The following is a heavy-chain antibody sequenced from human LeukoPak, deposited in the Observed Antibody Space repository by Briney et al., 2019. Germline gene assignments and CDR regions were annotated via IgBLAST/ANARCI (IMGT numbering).Heavy chain of an antibody. Sequence: GGSLRLSCAASGFTFSDYSMSWFRQAQGKGLEGVSYISSTYNYTKYVDSVKGRFTISRDNAKNSLYLQMNSLRAEDTAVYYCARDRDGYNYPGAFDIWGQGTMVTVSS. CDR3: ARDRDGYNYPGAFDI. CDR1: GFTFSDYS. J-gene: IGHJ3*02. V-gene: IGHV3-11*05. CDR2: ISSTYNYT. D-gene: IGHD5-24*01.